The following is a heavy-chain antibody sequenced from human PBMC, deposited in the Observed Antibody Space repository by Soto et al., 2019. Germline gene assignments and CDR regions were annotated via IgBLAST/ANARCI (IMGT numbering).Heavy chain of an antibody. V-gene: IGHV1-18*01. Sequence: QVQLVQSGAEVKNPGASVKVSCRASGYTLSNNYGISWVRQAPGQGLEWMGWINSYNGVTNNARKFQDRVTLTTDASTTTAYMELRSLRSDDTAIYYCARDRQNYGSLDYCGQGTLVTVSS. J-gene: IGHJ4*02. CDR2: INSYNGVT. D-gene: IGHD4-17*01. CDR1: GYTLSNNYG. CDR3: ARDRQNYGSLDY.